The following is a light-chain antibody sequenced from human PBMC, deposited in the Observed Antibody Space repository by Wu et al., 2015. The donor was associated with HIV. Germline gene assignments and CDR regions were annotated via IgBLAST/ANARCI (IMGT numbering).Light chain of an antibody. V-gene: IGKV3D-20*02. CDR1: QSVSSSY. Sequence: EIVLTQSPGTLSLSPGERATLSCRASQSVSSSYLAWYQQKPGQAPRLLIFGASSRATGIPDRFSGSGSGTDFTLTISGLEPEDFAVYYCQQRADWPVTFGGGTRVEIK. J-gene: IGKJ4*01. CDR3: QQRADWPVT. CDR2: GAS.